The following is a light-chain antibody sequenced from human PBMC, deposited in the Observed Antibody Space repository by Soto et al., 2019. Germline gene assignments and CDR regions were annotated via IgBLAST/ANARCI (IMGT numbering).Light chain of an antibody. CDR2: GAS. CDR1: QSVRNN. J-gene: IGKJ5*01. CDR3: QQYTKWPQIN. V-gene: IGKV3-15*01. Sequence: EIVMTQSPATLSVSPGERATLACRASQSVRNNLAWYQQQPGQAPRLLIYGASTRATGIPARFSGSGSGTELPLTISDLQHEDSAVYFAQQYTKWPQINSGPGTRLEI.